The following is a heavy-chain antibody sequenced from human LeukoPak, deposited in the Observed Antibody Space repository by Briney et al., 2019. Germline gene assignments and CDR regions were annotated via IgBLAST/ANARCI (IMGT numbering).Heavy chain of an antibody. CDR3: ARDMGYIVLMVEYGMDV. Sequence: GGSLRLSCAASGFIVSANYMSWVRQTPGKGLEWVSIFYSGGATFYVDSVKGRFTISRDNSKNMLYLQTNSLRAEDTAVYYCARDMGYIVLMVEYGMDVWGQGTTVTVSS. CDR2: FYSGGAT. J-gene: IGHJ6*02. D-gene: IGHD2-8*01. CDR1: GFIVSANY. V-gene: IGHV3-66*01.